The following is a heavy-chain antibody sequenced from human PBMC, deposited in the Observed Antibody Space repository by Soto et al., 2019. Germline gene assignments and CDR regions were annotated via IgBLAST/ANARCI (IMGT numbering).Heavy chain of an antibody. CDR3: AKTTGYHPPHWFDP. CDR2: ISGSGGSSYSQ. J-gene: IGHJ5*02. Sequence: PGGSLRLSCVGSGFSLSSYAMSWVRQAPGKGLQWVSTISGSGGSSYSQYYADSVKGRFTVSRDKSKNTLYLQITSLRVEDTAVYYCAKTTGYHPPHWFDPWGQGTLVTVSS. CDR1: GFSLSSYA. D-gene: IGHD3-9*01. V-gene: IGHV3-23*01.